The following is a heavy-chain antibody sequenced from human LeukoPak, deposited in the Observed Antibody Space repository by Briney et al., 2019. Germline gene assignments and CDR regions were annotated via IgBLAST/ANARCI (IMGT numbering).Heavy chain of an antibody. CDR1: GYTFTGNY. D-gene: IGHD3-22*01. V-gene: IGHV1-2*02. Sequence: GASVNVSCKASGYTFTGNYMHWVRQAPGQGLERMGWINPNNGGTNYAQTFQGTVTMTRDTSISAAYMELSGLRSDDTAVYYCARADASAPFYYHTWGEGTLVTVSS. CDR2: INPNNGGT. CDR3: ARADASAPFYYHT. J-gene: IGHJ5*02.